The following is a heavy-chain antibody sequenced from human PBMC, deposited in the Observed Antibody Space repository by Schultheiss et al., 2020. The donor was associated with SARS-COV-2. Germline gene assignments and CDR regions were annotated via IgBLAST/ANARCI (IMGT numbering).Heavy chain of an antibody. CDR3: ARHRSLYTMDV. D-gene: IGHD4-11*01. J-gene: IGHJ6*02. CDR1: GGSFSGYY. V-gene: IGHV4-34*01. CDR2: INHSGST. Sequence: SETLSLTCAVYGGSFSGYYWSWIRQPPGKGLEWIGEINHSGSTNYNPSLKSRVTMSEDTSKNHFSLKLTSVTAADTAVYFCARHRSLYTMDVWGHGTTVTVSS.